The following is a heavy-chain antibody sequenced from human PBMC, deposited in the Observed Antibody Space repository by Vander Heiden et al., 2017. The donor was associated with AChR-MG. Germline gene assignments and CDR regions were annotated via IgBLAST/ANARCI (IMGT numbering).Heavy chain of an antibody. CDR1: GFTFSSYA. V-gene: IGHV3-23*01. D-gene: IGHD1-7*01. CDR3: AKKGGTPNWNYIQSGRFDP. CDR2: ISGSGGST. Sequence: EVQLLESGGGLVQRGGSLRLSCAAAGFTFSSYATGGVRQAPGKVLEWVSAISGSGGSTYYADSVKGRFTISRDNSKNTLYLQMNSLRAEDTAVYYCAKKGGTPNWNYIQSGRFDPWGQGTLVTVSS. J-gene: IGHJ5*02.